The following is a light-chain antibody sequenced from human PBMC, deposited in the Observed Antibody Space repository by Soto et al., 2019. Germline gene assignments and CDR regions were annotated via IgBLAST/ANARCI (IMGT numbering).Light chain of an antibody. CDR1: SSNIGSNT. CDR2: SNT. J-gene: IGLJ3*02. V-gene: IGLV1-44*01. CDR3: AAWVASLNIWV. Sequence: QSVLTQPPSASGTPGQRVTISCSGSSSNIGSNTVNSYQQLPGTAPNLLIYSNTQSPSGVLDRFSGSNSATLASLAISGLLYADEADYYCAAWVASLNIWVFGGGTKLTVL.